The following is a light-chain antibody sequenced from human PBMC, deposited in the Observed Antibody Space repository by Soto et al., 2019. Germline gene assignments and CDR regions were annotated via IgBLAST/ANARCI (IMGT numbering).Light chain of an antibody. CDR1: QSVYSSY. V-gene: IGKV3-20*01. CDR3: HQYDSSSWT. CDR2: GAS. J-gene: IGKJ1*01. Sequence: EIVLTQSPGTLSLSPGERATVFCRASQSVYSSYLAWFQQKPGQAPRLLIYGASRRATGIPDRFSGSGSGTDFTLTITRREPDDFAVYYCHQYDSSSWTFGQGTKVEI.